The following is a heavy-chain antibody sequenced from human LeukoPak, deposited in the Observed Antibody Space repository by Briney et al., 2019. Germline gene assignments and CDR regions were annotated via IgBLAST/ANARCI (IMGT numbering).Heavy chain of an antibody. J-gene: IGHJ6*02. Sequence: GGSLRLSCAASGFTFISYWMTWVRQAPGKGLEWVAKIKEDGSEKFYVDSVKGRFTISRDNANNSVYLQMNNLRAEDTAVYYCARDRIRVQLWLGGMDVWGQGTTVTVSS. D-gene: IGHD3-22*01. CDR3: ARDRIRVQLWLGGMDV. CDR1: GFTFISYW. CDR2: IKEDGSEK. V-gene: IGHV3-7*01.